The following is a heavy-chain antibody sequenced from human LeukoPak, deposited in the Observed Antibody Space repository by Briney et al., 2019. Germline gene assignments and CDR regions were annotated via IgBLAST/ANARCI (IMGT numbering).Heavy chain of an antibody. V-gene: IGHV3-21*01. CDR1: GFTFSSYS. J-gene: IGHJ3*02. Sequence: PGGSLRLSCAASGFTFSSYSMNWVRQAPGKGLEWVSSISSSSSYIYYADSVKGRFTISRDNTKNSLYLQMNSLRAEDTAVYYCARSLPGAFDIWGQGTMVTVSS. CDR3: ARSLPGAFDI. CDR2: ISSSSSYI.